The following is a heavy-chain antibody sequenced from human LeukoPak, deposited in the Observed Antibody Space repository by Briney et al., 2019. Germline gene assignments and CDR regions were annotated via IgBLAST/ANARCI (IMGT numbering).Heavy chain of an antibody. J-gene: IGHJ3*01. Sequence: PGGALRLCCEVSGLTVSEAWIHWVRQAPGKGLGWVGRMKSRISGGTTDYAAPVMGRFTISRDDSKNSLYLQMDSLKDEDGGVYYCTWDFVWGQGTMVTV. D-gene: IGHD1-26*01. CDR1: GLTVSEAW. V-gene: IGHV3-15*05. CDR3: TWDFV. CDR2: MKSRISGGTT.